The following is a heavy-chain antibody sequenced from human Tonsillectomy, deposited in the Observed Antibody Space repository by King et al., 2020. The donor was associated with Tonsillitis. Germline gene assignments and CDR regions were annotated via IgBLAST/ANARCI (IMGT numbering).Heavy chain of an antibody. Sequence: QLVQSGGGLVQPGGSLRLSCAASGFTFSSYSMNWVRQAPGKGLEWVSYISSSSSTIYNADSWKGRFTISRDNAKNSLYLQMNSLRAEDTAVYYCARDFRYSSSSGYWGQGTLVTVSS. V-gene: IGHV3-48*01. CDR2: ISSSSSTI. CDR3: ARDFRYSSSSGY. CDR1: GFTFSSYS. D-gene: IGHD6-13*01. J-gene: IGHJ4*02.